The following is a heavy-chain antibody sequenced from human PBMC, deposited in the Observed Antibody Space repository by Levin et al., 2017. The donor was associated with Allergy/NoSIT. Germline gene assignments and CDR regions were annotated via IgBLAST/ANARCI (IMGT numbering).Heavy chain of an antibody. Sequence: SQTLSLTCTVSGGSISSSSYYWGWIRQPPGKGLEWIGTIYYSGSTYYNPSLESRVTISVDTSKNQFSLKLSSVTAADTAVYYCARDRHSGGWTATFDFWGQGTLVTVSS. CDR2: IYYSGST. CDR1: GGSISSSSYY. D-gene: IGHD6-19*01. J-gene: IGHJ4*02. V-gene: IGHV4-39*07. CDR3: ARDRHSGGWTATFDF.